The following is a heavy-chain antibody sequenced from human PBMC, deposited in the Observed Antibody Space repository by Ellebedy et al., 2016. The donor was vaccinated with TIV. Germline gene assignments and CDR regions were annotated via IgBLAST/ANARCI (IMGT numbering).Heavy chain of an antibody. V-gene: IGHV3-21*01. D-gene: IGHD1-26*01. CDR2: ISCGSGGYI. Sequence: PGGSLRLSCAASGFTFRSHTMSWVRQAPGKGLEWVSSISCGSGGYIKYADSVRGRFTVSRHNTKNSLYLQINSLRAEDTAVYYCARESGSYYDFDYWGQGTLVTVSS. CDR3: ARESGSYYDFDY. CDR1: GFTFRSHT. J-gene: IGHJ4*02.